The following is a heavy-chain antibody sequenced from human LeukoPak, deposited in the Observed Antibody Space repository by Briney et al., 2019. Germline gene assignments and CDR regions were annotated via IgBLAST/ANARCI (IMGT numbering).Heavy chain of an antibody. CDR1: GFTFSSYE. CDR2: ISSSGSTI. CDR3: ASVKWIAVAAFDY. V-gene: IGHV3-48*03. Sequence: PGGSLRLSCAASGFTFSSYEMNWVRQAPGKGLEWVSYISSSGSTIYYADSVKGRFTLYRDNAKNSLYLQMNSLRAEDTAVYYCASVKWIAVAAFDYWGQGTLVTVSS. D-gene: IGHD6-19*01. J-gene: IGHJ4*02.